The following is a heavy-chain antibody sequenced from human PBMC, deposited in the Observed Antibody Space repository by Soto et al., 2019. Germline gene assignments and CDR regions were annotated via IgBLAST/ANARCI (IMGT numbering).Heavy chain of an antibody. D-gene: IGHD3-10*01. CDR2: ISGSADVM. CDR1: GFTFNSYA. J-gene: IGHJ4*02. Sequence: GASLKISCAVSGFTFNSYAMTWVRQAPGKGLEWVSSISGSADVMYYADSVKGRFIISRDNSKMTLSLQLNRLSAEDTGVYYCAKDRSSSSGAEGFDYWGQGARVTVSS. V-gene: IGHV3-23*01. CDR3: AKDRSSSSGAEGFDY.